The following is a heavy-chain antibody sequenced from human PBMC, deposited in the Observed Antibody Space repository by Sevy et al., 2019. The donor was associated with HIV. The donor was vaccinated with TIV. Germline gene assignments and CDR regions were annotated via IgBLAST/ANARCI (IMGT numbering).Heavy chain of an antibody. CDR2: INHSGST. V-gene: IGHV4-34*01. Sequence: SETLSLTCAVYGGSFSGYYWSWIRQPPGKGLEWIGEINHSGSTNYNPSLKSRFTISVDTSKNQFSLKLGSVTAADTAVYYCARHCGSTSCSHAFDIWGQGTMVTVSS. J-gene: IGHJ3*02. CDR3: ARHCGSTSCSHAFDI. CDR1: GGSFSGYY. D-gene: IGHD2-2*01.